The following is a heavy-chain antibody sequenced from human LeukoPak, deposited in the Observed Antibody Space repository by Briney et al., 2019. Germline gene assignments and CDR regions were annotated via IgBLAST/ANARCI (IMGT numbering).Heavy chain of an antibody. CDR1: GFTLSSYA. V-gene: IGHV3-30-3*01. J-gene: IGHJ4*02. D-gene: IGHD3-22*01. Sequence: PGGSLRLSCAASGFTLSSYAMHWVRQAPGKGLEWVAVISYDGSNKYYADSVKGRFTISRDNSKNTLYLQMNSLRAEDTAVYYCARLTTGRTYYYDSSGYGDWGQGTLVTVSS. CDR2: ISYDGSNK. CDR3: ARLTTGRTYYYDSSGYGD.